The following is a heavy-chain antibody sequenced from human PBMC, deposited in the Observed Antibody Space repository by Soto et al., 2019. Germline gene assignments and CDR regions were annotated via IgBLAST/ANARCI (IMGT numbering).Heavy chain of an antibody. CDR2: INQGGSEK. J-gene: IGHJ6*02. CDR3: ARGHYGLEV. CDR1: GFTFSEKW. V-gene: IGHV3-7*03. Sequence: HPGGSLRLSCAASGFTFSEKWMTWVRQAPGRGLEWVAHINQGGSEKFYVDSVKGRFTISRDNAKNSLSLQMNSLIDEDTAVYYCARGHYGLEVWGQGTTVTVSS.